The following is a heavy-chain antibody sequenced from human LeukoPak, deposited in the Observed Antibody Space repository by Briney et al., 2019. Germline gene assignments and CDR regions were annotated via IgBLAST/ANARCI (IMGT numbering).Heavy chain of an antibody. CDR2: ISSRSIYI. Sequence: GGSLRLSCAAYGFTFSSYSMNWVRQAPGKGLEWVSSISSRSIYIYYADSVKGRFTISRDNAKNSLYLQMNSLRVEDTAVYYCASAKRQQLVLGNWFDPWGQGALVTVSS. CDR1: GFTFSSYS. J-gene: IGHJ5*02. D-gene: IGHD6-13*01. CDR3: ASAKRQQLVLGNWFDP. V-gene: IGHV3-21*01.